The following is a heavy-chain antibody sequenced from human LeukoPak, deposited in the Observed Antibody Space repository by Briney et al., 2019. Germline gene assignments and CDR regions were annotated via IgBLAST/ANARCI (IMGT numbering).Heavy chain of an antibody. V-gene: IGHV3-7*01. CDR1: GFSFSAYW. CDR2: INPAGSET. Sequence: GGSLRLSCAASGFSFSAYWMRWVRQAPGTGLEWVANINPAGSETYYVDPVKGRFSISRDNAKNLVYLQMDSLRAEDTAVYHCARFGYVAAVDVWGQGTPVTVSS. CDR3: ARFGYVAAVDV. J-gene: IGHJ4*02. D-gene: IGHD2-15*01.